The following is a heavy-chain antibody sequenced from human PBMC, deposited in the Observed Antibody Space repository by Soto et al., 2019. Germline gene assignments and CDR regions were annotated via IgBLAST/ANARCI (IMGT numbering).Heavy chain of an antibody. J-gene: IGHJ5*02. CDR3: ARGGDIVVVPAAGALNWFDP. CDR1: GGSFSGYY. CDR2: INHSGST. D-gene: IGHD2-2*01. V-gene: IGHV4-34*01. Sequence: QVQLQQWGAGLLKPSETLSLTCAVYGGSFSGYYWSWIRQPPGKGLEWIGEINHSGSTNYNPSLKSRVTISVDTSKNQFSLKRSSVTAADTAVYYCARGGDIVVVPAAGALNWFDPWCQGTLVTVSS.